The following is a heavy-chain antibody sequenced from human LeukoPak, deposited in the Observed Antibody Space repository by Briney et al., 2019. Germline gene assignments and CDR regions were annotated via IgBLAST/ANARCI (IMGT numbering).Heavy chain of an antibody. Sequence: GESLKISCKGSGYSFTSYWIGWVRQMPGKGLEWMGIIYPGDSDTRYSPSFQGQVTISADKSISTAYLQWSSLKASDTAMYYCARGVTYYYDSSGFPDYWGQGTLVTVSS. J-gene: IGHJ4*02. CDR1: GYSFTSYW. D-gene: IGHD3-22*01. CDR3: ARGVTYYYDSSGFPDY. V-gene: IGHV5-51*01. CDR2: IYPGDSDT.